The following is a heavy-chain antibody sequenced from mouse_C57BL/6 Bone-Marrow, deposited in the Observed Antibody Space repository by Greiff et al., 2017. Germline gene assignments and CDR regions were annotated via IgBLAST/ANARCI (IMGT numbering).Heavy chain of an antibody. D-gene: IGHD2-3*01. J-gene: IGHJ3*01. CDR3: ARYWLLLPWFAY. CDR2: INPYNGGT. CDR1: GYTFTDYY. V-gene: IGHV1-19*01. Sequence: VQLQQSGPVLVKPGASVRMSCKASGYTFTDYYMNWVKPSHGKSLEWIGFINPYNGGTSYNQKFQGKATLTVDKSSSTAYMELNSLTYADSAVYDCARYWLLLPWFAYWCQGTLVTVSA.